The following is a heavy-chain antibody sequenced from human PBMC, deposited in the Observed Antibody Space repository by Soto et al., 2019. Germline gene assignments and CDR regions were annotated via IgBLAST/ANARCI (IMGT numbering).Heavy chain of an antibody. D-gene: IGHD2-2*01. CDR3: ARGPETRSTAYFDY. V-gene: IGHV1-18*01. CDR1: GYTFKDYG. J-gene: IGHJ4*02. Sequence: ASVKVSCKASGYTFKDYGITWVRQAPGQGLEWMGWISAYTGNTNYAQRVQGRVTMSTDTSTSIAYLELRSLRSDDTAVYYCARGPETRSTAYFDYWGQGTLVTVSS. CDR2: ISAYTGNT.